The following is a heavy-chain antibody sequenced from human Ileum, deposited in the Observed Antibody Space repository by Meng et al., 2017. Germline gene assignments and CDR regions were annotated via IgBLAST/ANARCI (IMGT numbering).Heavy chain of an antibody. CDR3: ARGVVSGSHYNTY. CDR2: IHDSGTT. Sequence: QVQLQESGPGLVKPSGTLSLTCAVSGGSISSSTWWSWVRQPPEKGLEWIGEIHDSGTTNYSPSLKSRLTISVDKSKNQFSLKLQSVTAADTAVYFCARGVVSGSHYNTYWGQGILVTVSS. CDR1: GGSISSSTW. D-gene: IGHD3-10*01. V-gene: IGHV4-4*02. J-gene: IGHJ4*02.